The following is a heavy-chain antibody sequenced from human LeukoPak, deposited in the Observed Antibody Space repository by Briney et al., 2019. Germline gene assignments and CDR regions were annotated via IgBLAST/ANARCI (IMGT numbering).Heavy chain of an antibody. CDR3: ARDAQPTDILTGYFAY. CDR2: INPSGGST. CDR1: GYTFTSYY. D-gene: IGHD3-9*01. V-gene: IGHV1-46*01. J-gene: IGHJ4*02. Sequence: ASVKVSCKASGYTFTSYYMRWVRQAPGQGLEWMGIINPSGGSTSYAQKFQGRVTMTRDTSTSTVYMELSSLRSEDTAVYYCARDAQPTDILTGYFAYWGQGTLVTVSS.